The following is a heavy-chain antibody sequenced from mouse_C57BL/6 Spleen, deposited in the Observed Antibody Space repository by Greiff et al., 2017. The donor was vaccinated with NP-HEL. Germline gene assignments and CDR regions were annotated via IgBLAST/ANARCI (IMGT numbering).Heavy chain of an antibody. V-gene: IGHV10-1*01. CDR3: VRHGYFDV. CDR1: GFSFTTYA. CDR2: IRSKSNNYAT. Sequence: EVQLVESGGGLVQPKGSLKLSCAASGFSFTTYAMNWVRQAPGQGLEWVARIRSKSNNYATYYADTVKDRFTISRDDSESMLYLQKNNLITEDTAMYYCVRHGYFDVWGTGTTVTVSS. J-gene: IGHJ1*03.